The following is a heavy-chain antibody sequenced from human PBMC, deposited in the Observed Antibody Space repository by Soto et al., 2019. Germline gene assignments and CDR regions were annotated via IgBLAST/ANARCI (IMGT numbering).Heavy chain of an antibody. CDR2: FHSSGAT. V-gene: IGHV4-30-4*08. J-gene: IGHJ4*01. CDR3: ASIWFGDFDY. D-gene: IGHD3-10*01. Sequence: SETLSLTCTVSGGSISSADCYWSWIRQPPGKGLEWIGYFHSSGATYKDPSLKSRVTISVDTSKNQISLKLDSVTAADTAVYYCASIWFGDFDYWGHGTLVTV. CDR1: GGSISSADCY.